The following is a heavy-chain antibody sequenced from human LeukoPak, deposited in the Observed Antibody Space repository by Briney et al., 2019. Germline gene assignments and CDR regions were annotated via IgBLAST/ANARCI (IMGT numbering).Heavy chain of an antibody. CDR2: IRGSGGST. Sequence: GGSLRLSCAASGFTFSSHAMTWVRQAPGKGLEWVSAIRGSGGSTYYADSVKGRFTISRDNSKNTLYLQMNRLRAEDTAVYYCAKAKWELYYYALDVWGQGTTVTVSS. D-gene: IGHD1-26*01. CDR1: GFTFSSHA. J-gene: IGHJ6*02. CDR3: AKAKWELYYYALDV. V-gene: IGHV3-23*01.